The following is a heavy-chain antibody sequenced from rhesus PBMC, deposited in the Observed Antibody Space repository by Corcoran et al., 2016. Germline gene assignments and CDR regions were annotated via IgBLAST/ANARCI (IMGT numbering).Heavy chain of an antibody. Sequence: QVQLQESGPGLVKPSETLSLTCAVSGYSISSGYGWSWIRQPPGKGLEWIGYIGGSSGRTNYKPARQSRGTIAKDTSKSQFSLKLSSVTAAETAWYYCARGGGRGSNYYFDYWGQGVLVTVSS. CDR2: IGGSSGRT. V-gene: IGHV4-127*01. CDR3: ARGGGRGSNYYFDY. CDR1: GYSISSGYG. D-gene: IGHD4-29*01. J-gene: IGHJ4*01.